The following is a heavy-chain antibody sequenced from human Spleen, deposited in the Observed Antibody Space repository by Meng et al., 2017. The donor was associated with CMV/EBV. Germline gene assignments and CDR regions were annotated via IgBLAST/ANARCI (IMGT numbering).Heavy chain of an antibody. CDR2: ISYDGSNK. CDR1: GFTFSSYA. J-gene: IGHJ4*02. CDR3: ARGRNYLDY. V-gene: IGHV3-30-3*01. Sequence: LSLTCAASGFTFSSYAMHWVRQAPGKGLEWVAVISYDGSNKYYADSVKGRFTISRDNSKNTLYLQMNSLRAEDTAVYYCARGRNYLDYWGQGTLVTVSS.